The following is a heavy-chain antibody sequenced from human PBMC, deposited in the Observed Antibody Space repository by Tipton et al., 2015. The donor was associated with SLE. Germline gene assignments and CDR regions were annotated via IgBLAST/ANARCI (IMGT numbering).Heavy chain of an antibody. CDR1: GGSISSSSYY. Sequence: TLSLTCTVSGGSISSSSYYWGWIRQPPGKGLEWIGSIYYSGSTYYNPSLKSRVTISVDTSKNQFSLKLSSVTAADTAVYYCARGAGISGGFDDWGQGTLATVSS. J-gene: IGHJ4*02. D-gene: IGHD2-15*01. CDR3: ARGAGISGGFDD. CDR2: IYYSGST. V-gene: IGHV4-39*07.